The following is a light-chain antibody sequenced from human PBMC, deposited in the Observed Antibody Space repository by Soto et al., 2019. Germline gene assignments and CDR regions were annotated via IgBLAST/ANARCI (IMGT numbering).Light chain of an antibody. CDR1: QKINNF. CDR2: LAS. V-gene: IGKV1-39*01. Sequence: DIQMTQSPSSLSASVGDSVTITCRASQKINNFLNWYQQKPGHAPKLLIFLASTLESGVPSRFGGSGSGTDFTLSISSLQPEDSATYYCQQSLGNPRTFGGGTTVEIQ. J-gene: IGKJ4*01. CDR3: QQSLGNPRT.